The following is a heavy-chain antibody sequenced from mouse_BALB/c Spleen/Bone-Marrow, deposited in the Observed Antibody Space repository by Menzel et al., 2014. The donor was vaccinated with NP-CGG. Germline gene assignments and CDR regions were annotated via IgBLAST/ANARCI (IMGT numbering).Heavy chain of an antibody. Sequence: VQLQQSGPELVKPGASVKMSCKASGYTFTSYIMHWVKRKPGQGLEWIGYINPYNDGTKYNEKFKGKATLTSDKSSSTAYMELSSLTSEDSAVYYCARRWLPYAMDYWGRGTSVTVSS. D-gene: IGHD2-3*01. J-gene: IGHJ4*01. CDR2: INPYNDGT. CDR3: ARRWLPYAMDY. V-gene: IGHV1-14*01. CDR1: GYTFTSYI.